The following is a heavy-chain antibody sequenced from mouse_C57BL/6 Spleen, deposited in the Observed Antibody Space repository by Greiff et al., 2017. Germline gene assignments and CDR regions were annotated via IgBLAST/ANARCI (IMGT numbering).Heavy chain of an antibody. V-gene: IGHV1-64*01. D-gene: IGHD2-5*01. Sequence: QVQLQQPGAELVKPEASVKLSCKASGYTFTSYWMHWVKQRPGQGLEWIGMIHPNSGSTNYNEKFKSKATLTVDKSSSTAYMQLSSLTSEDSAVXYCARWGYSNYFDYWGQGTTLTVSS. CDR3: ARWGYSNYFDY. J-gene: IGHJ2*01. CDR1: GYTFTSYW. CDR2: IHPNSGST.